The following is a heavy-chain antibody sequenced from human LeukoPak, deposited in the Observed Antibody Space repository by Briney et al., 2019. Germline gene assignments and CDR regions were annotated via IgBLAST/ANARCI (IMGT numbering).Heavy chain of an antibody. J-gene: IGHJ4*02. CDR1: GFPFSGYW. Sequence: GGSLRISCAASGFPFSGYWMHWVRQAQGKGLVWVSHIKSDGSYTAYADSVKGRFTISRDNARNTLYLQMNSLRAEDTAVYYCARVYGGRQVDYWGQGTLVTVSS. CDR2: IKSDGSYT. V-gene: IGHV3-74*01. CDR3: ARVYGGRQVDY. D-gene: IGHD4-23*01.